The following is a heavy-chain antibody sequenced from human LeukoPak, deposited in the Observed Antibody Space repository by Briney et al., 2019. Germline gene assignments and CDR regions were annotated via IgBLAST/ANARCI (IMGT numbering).Heavy chain of an antibody. CDR1: GFTFNTYA. V-gene: IGHV3-30*09. CDR2: ISFDGSII. J-gene: IGHJ4*02. Sequence: GGSLRLSCAASGFTFNTYAMLWVRQSPGKGLEWVAVISFDGSIINYGDSVKGRFAISRDNSQNTVDLQMSSLRVEDTAIYYCVRQQRIGNWDELDRWGQGILVVVSS. D-gene: IGHD1-1*01. CDR3: VRQQRIGNWDELDR.